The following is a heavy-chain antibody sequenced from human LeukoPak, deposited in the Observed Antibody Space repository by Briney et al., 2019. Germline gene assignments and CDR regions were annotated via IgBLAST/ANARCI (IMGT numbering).Heavy chain of an antibody. J-gene: IGHJ5*02. V-gene: IGHV4-38-2*02. D-gene: IGHD5-12*01. Sequence: SETLSLTCTVSGYSISSGYYWGWIRQPPGKGLEWIGSIYHSGSTYYNPSLKSRVTISVDTSKNQFSLKLSSVTAADTAVYYCARVVATILHWFDPWGQRTLVTVSS. CDR3: ARVVATILHWFDP. CDR1: GYSISSGYY. CDR2: IYHSGST.